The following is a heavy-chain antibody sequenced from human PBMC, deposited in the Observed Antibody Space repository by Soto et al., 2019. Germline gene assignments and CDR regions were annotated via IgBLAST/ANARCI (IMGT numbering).Heavy chain of an antibody. D-gene: IGHD3-22*01. CDR3: TTDGFTRLLSSGYYPPDY. V-gene: IGHV3-15*07. Sequence: PGGSLRLSCAASGVTFCNAWMNWVRQAPGKGLEWVGRIKSKTDGGTTDYAAPVKGRFTISRDDSKNTLYLQMNSLKTEDTAVYYCTTDGFTRLLSSGYYPPDYWGQGTLVTVSS. CDR1: GVTFCNAW. J-gene: IGHJ4*02. CDR2: IKSKTDGGTT.